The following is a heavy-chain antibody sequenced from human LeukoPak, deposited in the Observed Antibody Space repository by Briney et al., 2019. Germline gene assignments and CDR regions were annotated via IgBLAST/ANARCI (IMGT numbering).Heavy chain of an antibody. J-gene: IGHJ4*02. V-gene: IGHV3-23*01. CDR1: GFTFSSHA. Sequence: GGSLRLSCVASGFTFSSHAMSWVRQAPGKGLELVSGISHDGVSPSYSDSVKGRFTISRDNSKNTLYLQMNSLRVEDTAVFYCAKRLASVGSLDYWGQGTLVTVSS. CDR2: ISHDGVSP. CDR3: AKRLASVGSLDY. D-gene: IGHD1-26*01.